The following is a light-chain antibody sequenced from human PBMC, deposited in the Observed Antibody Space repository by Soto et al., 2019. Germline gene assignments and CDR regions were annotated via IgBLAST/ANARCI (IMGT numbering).Light chain of an antibody. Sequence: QSLLTQPASVAGSPGQSITISSTGISSDVGSYNLFSWYQQHPGKAPKLIIYEDSKRPSGVSNRFSGSKSGNTASLTISGLQTEDEADYYCCSYADSSTYVFGTGTKVTVL. CDR2: EDS. J-gene: IGLJ1*01. V-gene: IGLV2-23*01. CDR3: CSYADSSTYV. CDR1: SSDVGSYNL.